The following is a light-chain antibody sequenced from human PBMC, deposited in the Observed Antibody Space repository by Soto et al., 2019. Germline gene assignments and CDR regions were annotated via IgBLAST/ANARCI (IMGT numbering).Light chain of an antibody. Sequence: DIQMTQSPSTLSASVGDRVTITCRASQSISMSLAWHQQKPGTAPKPLLYKASSLESGAPSRFSGSGSGTEFTLTISSLQPDDFATYYCQQYNSYSRTFGQGTKVEIK. V-gene: IGKV1-5*03. J-gene: IGKJ1*01. CDR2: KAS. CDR3: QQYNSYSRT. CDR1: QSISMS.